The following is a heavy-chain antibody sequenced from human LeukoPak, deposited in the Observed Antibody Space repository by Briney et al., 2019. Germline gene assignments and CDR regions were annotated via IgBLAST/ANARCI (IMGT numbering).Heavy chain of an antibody. J-gene: IGHJ4*02. CDR3: ARDIVVVVAAHFDY. V-gene: IGHV3-23*01. D-gene: IGHD2-15*01. CDR2: ISGNGGST. Sequence: PGGSLRLSCAASGFTFSSYGMHWVRQAPGKGLEWVSGISGNGGSTYYADSVKGRFTISRDNSKNTLYLQMNSLRAEDTAVYYCARDIVVVVAAHFDYWGQGTLVTVSS. CDR1: GFTFSSYG.